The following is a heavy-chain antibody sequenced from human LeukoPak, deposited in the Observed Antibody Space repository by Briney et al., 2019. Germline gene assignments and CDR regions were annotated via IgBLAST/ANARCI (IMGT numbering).Heavy chain of an antibody. CDR3: AKEIAFGNIVTTIKRRIDS. D-gene: IGHD5-12*01. CDR1: GFTFSDYA. V-gene: IGHV3-23*01. J-gene: IGHJ4*02. Sequence: GGSLRLSCVASGFTFSDYAMTWVRQTPEKGLEWVSTITGSGGSTYSVDSVRGRFTISRDNSNNTLYLQMNSLRVEDTAVYYCAKEIAFGNIVTTIKRRIDSWGQGSLVTVSS. CDR2: ITGSGGST.